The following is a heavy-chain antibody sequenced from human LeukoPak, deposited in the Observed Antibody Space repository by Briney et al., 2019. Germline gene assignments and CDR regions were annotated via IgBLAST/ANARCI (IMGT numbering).Heavy chain of an antibody. D-gene: IGHD3-9*01. CDR1: GGSISSSSYY. CDR3: AREVQYFDWLLWYFDY. J-gene: IGHJ4*02. Sequence: KPSETLSLICTVSGGSISSSSYYWGWIRQPPGKGLEWIGSMYYSGSIYYNPSLKSRVTISVDTSKNQVSLKLRSVTAADTAVYYCAREVQYFDWLLWYFDYWGQGTLVTVSS. CDR2: MYYSGSI. V-gene: IGHV4-39*07.